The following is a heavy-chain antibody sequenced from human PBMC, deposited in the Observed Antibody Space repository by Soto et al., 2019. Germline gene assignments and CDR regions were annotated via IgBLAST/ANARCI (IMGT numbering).Heavy chain of an antibody. CDR2: LNVGNGDT. J-gene: IGHJ5*02. V-gene: IGHV1-3*01. D-gene: IGHD2-15*01. Sequence: QVQLVQSGAEVKKPGASVKVSCKASGYTFTSYPIHWVRQAPGQGLEWMGRLNVGNGDTDYSKTFQGRVTITRDTSASTAYMELSSLTFEATAGYYCAREGDVCGGRCWTDSWCDPWGQGSAVSVSS. CDR3: AREGDVCGGRCWTDSWCDP. CDR1: GYTFTSYP.